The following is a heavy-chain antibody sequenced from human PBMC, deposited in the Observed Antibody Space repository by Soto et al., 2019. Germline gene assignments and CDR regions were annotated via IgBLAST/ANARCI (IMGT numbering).Heavy chain of an antibody. Sequence: GGSLRLSWAASGCTFSNAWMNWVRQAPGKGLEWVGRIKSKTDGGTTDYAEPVKGRFAISRDDSNNMVYLQMNSLKIEDTAVYYCTTESYSTIIIVRFDYWGHGTLVTVSS. V-gene: IGHV3-15*07. CDR1: GCTFSNAW. D-gene: IGHD3-22*01. J-gene: IGHJ4*01. CDR3: TTESYSTIIIVRFDY. CDR2: IKSKTDGGTT.